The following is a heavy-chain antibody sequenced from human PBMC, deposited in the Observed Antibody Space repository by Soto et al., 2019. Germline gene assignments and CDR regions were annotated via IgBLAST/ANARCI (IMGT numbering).Heavy chain of an antibody. J-gene: IGHJ6*04. CDR2: TYYRSKWYN. CDR3: ARVSVSSWSEDGMDV. V-gene: IGHV6-1*01. D-gene: IGHD6-13*01. CDR1: GASVSSNSAA. Sequence: SQTLSLTCAISGASVSSNSAAWNWIRPSPSRGLEWLGSTYYRSKWYNDYSVSVKSRITINPDTSKNQFSLQLNSVTPEDTAVYFCARVSVSSWSEDGMDVWGKGTTVTVAS.